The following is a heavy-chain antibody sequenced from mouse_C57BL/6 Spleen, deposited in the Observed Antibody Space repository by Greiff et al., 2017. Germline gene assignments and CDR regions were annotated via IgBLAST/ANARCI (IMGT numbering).Heavy chain of an antibody. D-gene: IGHD2-5*01. CDR2: ISYDGSN. CDR3: AREDYSKDFDY. V-gene: IGHV3-6*01. CDR1: GYSITSGYY. Sequence: EVQLQESGPGLVKPSQSLSLTCSVTGYSITSGYYWNWIRQFPGNKLEWMGYISYDGSNNYNPSLKNRISITRDTSKNQFFLKLNSVTTEDTATYYCAREDYSKDFDYWGQGTTLTVSS. J-gene: IGHJ2*01.